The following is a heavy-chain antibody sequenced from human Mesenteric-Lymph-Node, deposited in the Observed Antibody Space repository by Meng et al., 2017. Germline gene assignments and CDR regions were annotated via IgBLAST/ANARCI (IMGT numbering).Heavy chain of an antibody. CDR2: MNPNRGTT. Sequence: QVQLVQSGAEVKEPGASVKVSCKASGYTFTSYDINWVRQGTGQGLEWMGWMNPNRGTTGYAQKFQGRVTITADKSTSTAYMELSSLRSEDTAVYYCARVGGATAPRYYFDYWGQGTLVTVSS. V-gene: IGHV1-8*01. J-gene: IGHJ4*02. D-gene: IGHD1-26*01. CDR1: GYTFTSYD. CDR3: ARVGGATAPRYYFDY.